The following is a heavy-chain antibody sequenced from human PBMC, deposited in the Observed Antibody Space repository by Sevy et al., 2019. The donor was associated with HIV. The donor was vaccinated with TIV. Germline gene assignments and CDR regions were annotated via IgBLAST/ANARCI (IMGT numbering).Heavy chain of an antibody. J-gene: IGHJ4*02. D-gene: IGHD3-22*01. V-gene: IGHV3-15*01. CDR1: GFTFSNAW. CDR2: IKSKTDGGTT. CDR3: TTEAGYYYSPSPADY. Sequence: GGSLRLSCAASGFTFSNAWMSWVRQAPWKGLEWVGRIKSKTDGGTTDYAAPVKGRFTISRDDSKNTLYLQMNSLKTEDTAVYYCTTEAGYYYSPSPADYWGQGTLVTVSS.